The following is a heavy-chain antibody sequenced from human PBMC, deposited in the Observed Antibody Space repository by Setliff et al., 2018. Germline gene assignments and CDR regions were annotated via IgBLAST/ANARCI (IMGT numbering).Heavy chain of an antibody. Sequence: ASVKVSCKASGYTFTSSGISWVRQAPGQGLEWMGWISVYNGYIVYAQKLQDRVTMTIDTSTGTAYVEVRSLRSDDTALYYCARSPPNRGVGQGHHMDVWGKGTSVTVSS. J-gene: IGHJ6*03. CDR2: ISVYNGYI. D-gene: IGHD1-26*01. CDR1: GYTFTSSG. CDR3: ARSPPNRGVGQGHHMDV. V-gene: IGHV1-18*01.